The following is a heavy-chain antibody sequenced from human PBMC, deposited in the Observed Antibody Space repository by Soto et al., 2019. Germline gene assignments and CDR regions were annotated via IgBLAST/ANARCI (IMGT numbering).Heavy chain of an antibody. J-gene: IGHJ4*02. CDR3: ARHEAGWYFDS. Sequence: GGSLRLSCAASGFTFSSYGMHWVRQAPGKGLEWVAVIWYDGSNKYYADSVKGRFTISRDNSKNTLYLQMNSLRAEDTAVYYCARHEAGWYFDSWGQGTLVTVSS. V-gene: IGHV3-33*01. D-gene: IGHD6-25*01. CDR1: GFTFSSYG. CDR2: IWYDGSNK.